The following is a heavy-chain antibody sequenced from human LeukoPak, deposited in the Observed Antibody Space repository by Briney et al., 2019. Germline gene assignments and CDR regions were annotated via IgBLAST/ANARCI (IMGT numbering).Heavy chain of an antibody. CDR1: GFTFSSYT. Sequence: GGSLRLSCAASGFTFSSYTMHWVRQAPGKGLEWVAIISYDGNNKYYADSVKGRFTIYRDNAKNSLYLQMNSLRAEDTAVYYCARDRSTSDGYYYGMDVWGQGTTVTVSS. V-gene: IGHV3-30-3*01. J-gene: IGHJ6*02. CDR2: ISYDGNNK. CDR3: ARDRSTSDGYYYGMDV. D-gene: IGHD2-2*01.